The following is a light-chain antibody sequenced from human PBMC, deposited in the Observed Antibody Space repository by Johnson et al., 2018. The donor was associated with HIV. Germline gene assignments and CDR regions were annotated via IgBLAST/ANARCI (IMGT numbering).Light chain of an antibody. CDR2: KHN. Sequence: QSVLTQPPSVSAAPGQKVTLSCSASSSTLGNNYVSWSQLLPGPAPKLRIYKHNQRPSGIPYRFSGSMSSPSPPLGLTGLQTGDDADYYCGTWDSSLSVYVFGTGTKVTVL. J-gene: IGLJ1*01. CDR3: GTWDSSLSVYV. CDR1: SSTLGNNY. V-gene: IGLV1-51*02.